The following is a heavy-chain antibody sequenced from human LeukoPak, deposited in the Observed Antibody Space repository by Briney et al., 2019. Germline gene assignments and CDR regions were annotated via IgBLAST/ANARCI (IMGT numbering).Heavy chain of an antibody. D-gene: IGHD6-6*01. CDR3: VREYSSSSGRVFDM. CDR1: RFTFSSYW. Sequence: GGSLRLSCAASRFTFSSYWMHWVRQTPGKGLVWVSRISTDGSSTNSADSVKGRLTISRDNSKNTLYLQMNSLRAEDTAVYYCVREYSSSSGRVFDMWGQGTMVTVSP. J-gene: IGHJ3*02. V-gene: IGHV3-74*01. CDR2: ISTDGSST.